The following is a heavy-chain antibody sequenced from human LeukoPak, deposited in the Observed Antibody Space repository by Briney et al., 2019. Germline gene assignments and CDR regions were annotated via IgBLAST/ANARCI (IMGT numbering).Heavy chain of an antibody. CDR3: AGGYCYDSIGYKYYYGMDV. V-gene: IGHV4-39*01. Sequence: SETLSLTCTVSGGSISSSSYYWGWIRQPPGKGLEWIGSIYYSGSTYYNPSLKSRVTISVDTSKNQFSLKLSSVTAADTAVYYCAGGYCYDSIGYKYYYGMDVWGQGTTVTVSS. CDR2: IYYSGST. CDR1: GGSISSSSYY. J-gene: IGHJ6*02. D-gene: IGHD3-22*01.